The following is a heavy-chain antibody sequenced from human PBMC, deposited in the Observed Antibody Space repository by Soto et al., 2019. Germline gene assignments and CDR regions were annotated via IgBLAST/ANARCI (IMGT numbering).Heavy chain of an antibody. CDR1: GFSISSGYF. V-gene: IGHV4-38-2*02. CDR3: ARDSSGYYWFDP. D-gene: IGHD3-22*01. J-gene: IGHJ5*02. Sequence: SETLSLTCAVSGFSISSGYFWGWIRQPPGKGPEWLGSIYHGGTTYYNPSVKGRVTISVDTSKNQFSLKMSSVTAADTAVYYCARDSSGYYWFDPWGQGTLVTVSS. CDR2: IYHGGTT.